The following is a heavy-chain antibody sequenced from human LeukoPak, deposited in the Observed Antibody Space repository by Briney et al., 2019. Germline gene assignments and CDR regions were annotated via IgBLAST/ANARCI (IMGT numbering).Heavy chain of an antibody. CDR1: GFTVSSNY. CDR2: IYSDGST. V-gene: IGHV3-66*02. J-gene: IGHJ6*03. CDR3: ARDMNGYMDV. D-gene: IGHD1-1*01. Sequence: PGGSLRLSCAASGFTVSSNYMGWVRQAPGKGLEWVSIIYSDGSTFYADSVKGRFTISRDSSKNTLYLQMNSLRAEDTAVYYRARDMNGYMDVWGKGTTVTVSS.